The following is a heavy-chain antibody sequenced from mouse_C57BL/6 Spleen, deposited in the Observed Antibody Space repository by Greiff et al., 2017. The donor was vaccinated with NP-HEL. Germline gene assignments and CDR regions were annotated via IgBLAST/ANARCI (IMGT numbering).Heavy chain of an antibody. J-gene: IGHJ2*01. CDR2: IYPGDGDT. Sequence: QVQLQQSGPELVKPGASVKISCKASGYAFSSSWMNWVKQRPGKGLEWIGRIYPGDGDTNYNGKFKGKATLTADKSSSTAYMQLSSLTSEDSAVYFCARGVTTASLFDYWGQGTTLTVSS. V-gene: IGHV1-82*01. CDR1: GYAFSSSW. D-gene: IGHD1-2*01. CDR3: ARGVTTASLFDY.